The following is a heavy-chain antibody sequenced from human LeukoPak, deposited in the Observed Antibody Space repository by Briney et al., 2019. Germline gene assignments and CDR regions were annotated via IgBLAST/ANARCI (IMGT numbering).Heavy chain of an antibody. V-gene: IGHV1-8*01. CDR1: GYTFISYD. D-gene: IGHD1-26*01. CDR2: MNPNSGNT. CDR3: ARSIVGAGDAFDI. Sequence: ASVKVSCKASGYTFISYDINWVRQATGQGLEWMGWMNPNSGNTGYAQKFQGRVTVTRNTSISTASMELSSLRSEDTAVYYCARSIVGAGDAFDIWGQGTMVTVSS. J-gene: IGHJ3*02.